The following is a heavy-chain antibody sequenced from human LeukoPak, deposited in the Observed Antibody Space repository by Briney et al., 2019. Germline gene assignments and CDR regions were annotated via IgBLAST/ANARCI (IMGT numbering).Heavy chain of an antibody. Sequence: SQTLSLTCAISGDSVSSNSAAWNWIRQSPSRALEWLGRTYYRSKWYNDYAVSVKSRIPINPDTSKNQTSLQLNSVTPEDTAVYYCARGVWDIVVVPAAMGRYYFDSWGQGTLVTVSS. J-gene: IGHJ4*02. CDR2: TYYRSKWYN. CDR1: GDSVSSNSAA. CDR3: ARGVWDIVVVPAAMGRYYFDS. V-gene: IGHV6-1*01. D-gene: IGHD2-2*01.